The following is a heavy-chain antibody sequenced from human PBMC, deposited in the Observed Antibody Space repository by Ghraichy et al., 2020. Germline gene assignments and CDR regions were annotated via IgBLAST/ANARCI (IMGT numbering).Heavy chain of an antibody. J-gene: IGHJ4*02. CDR2: ISYDGRNE. CDR1: GFSFSTYA. V-gene: IGHV3-30*04. CDR3: VRQGGIGPAALDY. Sequence: GGSLRLSCATSGFSFSTYAMHWVRQAPGKGLEWVAVISYDGRNEYYADSVEGRFTISRDKSKNTLYLQMNSLRAEDTAVYYCVRQGGIGPAALDYWGQGTLVTVSS. D-gene: IGHD6-13*01.